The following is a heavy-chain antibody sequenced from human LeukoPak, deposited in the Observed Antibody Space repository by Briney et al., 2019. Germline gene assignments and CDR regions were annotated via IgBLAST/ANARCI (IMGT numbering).Heavy chain of an antibody. CDR1: GFTFSTYA. CDR3: ARDSRYGMDV. D-gene: IGHD4-11*01. V-gene: IGHV3-23*01. Sequence: PGGSLRLSCEGSGFTFSTYAMTWVRQAPGKGLEWVSAISGSGDSTYYPDSVKGRFTISRDNSKNTLYLQMNSLRVEDTAVYYCARDSRYGMDVWGQGTTVTVSS. CDR2: ISGSGDST. J-gene: IGHJ6*02.